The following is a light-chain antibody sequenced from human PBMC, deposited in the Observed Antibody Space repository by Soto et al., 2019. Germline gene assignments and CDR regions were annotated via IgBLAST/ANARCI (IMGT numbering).Light chain of an antibody. Sequence: DIQMTQSPSFLSASVGDTVTITCRASQSITIYLNWYQQKPGKAPKLLIYAAHSLQSGVPSRFSGSGAVTDFTLTISSLQPEDFATYYCQQSDSAPPTFGQGTKVEIK. CDR3: QQSDSAPPT. CDR2: AAH. CDR1: QSITIY. V-gene: IGKV1-39*01. J-gene: IGKJ1*01.